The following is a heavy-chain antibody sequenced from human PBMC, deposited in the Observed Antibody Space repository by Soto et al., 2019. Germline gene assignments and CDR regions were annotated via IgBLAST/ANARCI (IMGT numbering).Heavy chain of an antibody. V-gene: IGHV3-23*01. J-gene: IGHJ4*03. CDR2: ISGSGDIT. Sequence: DVQLLESAGGLVQPGGSLRLSCAASGFTFSSYAMNWVRQAPGKGLEWVATISGSGDITDYADSVKGRFTISRDNSKSALYLPMNSLRVEYTAVSYCWSGKIGASANWGQGTLVTVSS. CDR1: GFTFSSYA. CDR3: WSGKIGASAN. D-gene: IGHD2-8*02.